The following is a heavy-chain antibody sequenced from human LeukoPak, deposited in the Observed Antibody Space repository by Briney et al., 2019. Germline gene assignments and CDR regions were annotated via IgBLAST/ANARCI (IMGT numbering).Heavy chain of an antibody. Sequence: GGSLRLSCAASGFTFSSYAMSWVRQAPGKGLEWVSTISGSGSNTFYADSVKGRFTISRDNSKNTLYLQMNSLRAEDTAVYYCAKAYYYGSLPTGYWGQGTLVTVSS. V-gene: IGHV3-23*01. D-gene: IGHD3-10*01. CDR2: ISGSGSNT. J-gene: IGHJ4*02. CDR1: GFTFSSYA. CDR3: AKAYYYGSLPTGY.